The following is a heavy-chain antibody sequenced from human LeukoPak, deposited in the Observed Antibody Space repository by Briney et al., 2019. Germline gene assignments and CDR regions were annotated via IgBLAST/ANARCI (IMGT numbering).Heavy chain of an antibody. V-gene: IGHV1-69*01. CDR2: IIPIFGTA. CDR3: AGGLRAIHFDY. CDR1: GGTFSSYA. D-gene: IGHD5-12*01. Sequence: ASVKVSCKASGGTFSSYAISWVRQAPGQGLEWMGGIIPIFGTANYAQKSQGRVTITADESTSTAYMELSSLRSEDTAVYYCAGGLRAIHFDYWGQGTLVTVSS. J-gene: IGHJ4*02.